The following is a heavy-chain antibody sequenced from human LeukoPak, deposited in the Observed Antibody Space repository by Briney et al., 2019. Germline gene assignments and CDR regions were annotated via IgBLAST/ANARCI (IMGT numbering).Heavy chain of an antibody. J-gene: IGHJ4*02. V-gene: IGHV3-23*01. Sequence: GGSLRLSCAASGFTFSSYAMSWVRQAPGKGLEWVSAISGSGGSTYYADSVKGRFTISRDNSKNTLYLQMNSLRAEDTAVYYCARDPTRADANNGADHWGQGTLVTVSS. D-gene: IGHD5-24*01. CDR2: ISGSGGST. CDR1: GFTFSSYA. CDR3: ARDPTRADANNGADH.